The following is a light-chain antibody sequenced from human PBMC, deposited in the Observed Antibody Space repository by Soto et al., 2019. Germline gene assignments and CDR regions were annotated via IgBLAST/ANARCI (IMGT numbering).Light chain of an antibody. CDR2: KDY. J-gene: IGLJ3*02. CDR1: SSNIGQKY. CDR3: AAWDETLRGWV. V-gene: IGLV1-47*01. Sequence: QAVVTQPPSASRTPGQRVTLSCSGSSSNIGQKYVYWFQQFPGTVPKLLIYKDYQRPSGVPDRFSASKSGTSASLAIGSLRSEDEADYYCAAWDETLRGWVFGGGTKLTVL.